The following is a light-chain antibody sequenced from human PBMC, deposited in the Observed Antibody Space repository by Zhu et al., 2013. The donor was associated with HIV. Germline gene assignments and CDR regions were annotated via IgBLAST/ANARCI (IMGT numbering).Light chain of an antibody. J-gene: IGLJ2*01. CDR2: EVT. CDR1: SSDVGGYNY. V-gene: IGLV2-8*01. Sequence: QSALTQPASVSGSPGQSITISCTGTSSDVGGYNYVSWYQQHPGKAPKLILYEVTKRPSGVPDRFSGSKSGNTASLTVSGLQAEDEALYYCSSYAAYNNLLFGGGTKLTVL. CDR3: SSYAAYNNLL.